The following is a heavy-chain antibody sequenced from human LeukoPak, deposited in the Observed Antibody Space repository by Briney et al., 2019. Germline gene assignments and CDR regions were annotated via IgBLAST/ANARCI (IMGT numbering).Heavy chain of an antibody. V-gene: IGHV3-30*04. D-gene: IGHD1/OR15-1a*01. CDR3: AGGEQSKFYYYAMDV. CDR1: GSTFSSHA. J-gene: IGHJ6*02. Sequence: PGKSLRLSCAVSGSTFSSHAMHWVRQAPGKGLEWVAVISFDGKNKYYVHSVKGRFSISRDNSKNTLYLQMDSLRVEDTAVYYCAGGEQSKFYYYAMDVWGQGTTVTVSS. CDR2: ISFDGKNK.